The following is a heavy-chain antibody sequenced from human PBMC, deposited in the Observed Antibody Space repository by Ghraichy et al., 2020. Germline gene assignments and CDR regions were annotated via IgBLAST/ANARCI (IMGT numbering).Heavy chain of an antibody. CDR3: ARDTGSSGSFDY. V-gene: IGHV3-48*03. D-gene: IGHD6-19*01. CDR2: ISSSGSTI. CDR1: GFTFSSYE. J-gene: IGHJ4*02. Sequence: GASLRLSCAASGFTFSSYEMNWVRQAPGKGLEWVSYISSSGSTIYYADSVKGRFTISRDNAKNSLYLQMNSLRAEDTAVYYCARDTGSSGSFDYWGQGTLVTVSS.